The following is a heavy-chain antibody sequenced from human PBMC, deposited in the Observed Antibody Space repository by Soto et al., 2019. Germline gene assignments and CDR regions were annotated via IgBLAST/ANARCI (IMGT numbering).Heavy chain of an antibody. J-gene: IGHJ4*02. CDR2: FGGSAAYI. CDR1: GFTFSSYT. CDR3: VRDHAWAFDS. D-gene: IGHD2-2*01. Sequence: GGSLRLSCVASGFTFSSYTFNWVRLAPGKGLEWISYFGGSAAYIYYADSVKGRFTISRDDAKSSLYLQMNSLRVEDTAVYFCVRDHAWAFDSWGQGTQVTVSS. V-gene: IGHV3-21*05.